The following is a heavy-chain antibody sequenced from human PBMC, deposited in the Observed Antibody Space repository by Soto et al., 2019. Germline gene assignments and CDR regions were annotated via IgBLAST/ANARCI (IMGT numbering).Heavy chain of an antibody. CDR2: ISNDGNDK. CDR3: AKDRDMSAAGYHFDY. D-gene: IGHD6-13*01. V-gene: IGHV3-30*18. CDR1: GFTFRIYA. J-gene: IGHJ4*02. Sequence: LRLSCAASGFTFRIYAMHWVRQAPGKGLEWLAVISNDGNDKHYADSVKGRFTISRDNSKNTLYLQMNSLRAEDSAVYYCAKDRDMSAAGYHFDYWGQGTLVTVSS.